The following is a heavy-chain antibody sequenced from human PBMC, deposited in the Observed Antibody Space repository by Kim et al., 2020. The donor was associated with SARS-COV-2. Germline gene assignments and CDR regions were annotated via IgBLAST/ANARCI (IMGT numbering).Heavy chain of an antibody. D-gene: IGHD2-2*01. J-gene: IGHJ4*02. CDR3: ARAIPPLVDGPPVDY. Sequence: DSVKGRFTISRDNSKNTRYLQMNSLRAEDTAVYYCARAIPPLVDGPPVDYWGQGTLVTVSS. V-gene: IGHV3-30*07.